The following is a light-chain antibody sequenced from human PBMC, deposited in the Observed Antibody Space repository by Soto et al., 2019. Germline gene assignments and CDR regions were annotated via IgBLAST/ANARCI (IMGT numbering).Light chain of an antibody. CDR1: QSISSR. Sequence: DIQMTQSPSTLSASIGDRVTITCRASQSISSRLAWYQHKPGKAPKLLIYKASTLQSGVPSRFSGSGSGTEFTLTISSLQXDDFATYSCQQYNTYSPSWTFGQGTKVDIK. J-gene: IGKJ1*01. CDR2: KAS. V-gene: IGKV1-5*03. CDR3: QQYNTYSPSWT.